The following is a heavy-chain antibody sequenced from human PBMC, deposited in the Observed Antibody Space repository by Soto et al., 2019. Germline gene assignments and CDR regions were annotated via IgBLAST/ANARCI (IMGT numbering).Heavy chain of an antibody. CDR2: INPSGGST. D-gene: IGHD6-19*01. V-gene: IGHV1-46*01. Sequence: ASVKVSCKASGYTFTSYYMHWVRQAPGQGLEWMGIINPSGGSTSYAQKFQGRVTMTRDTSTSTVYMELSSLRSEDTAVYYCAGEDRAVAGDYWGQGTLVTVSS. CDR3: AGEDRAVAGDY. CDR1: GYTFTSYY. J-gene: IGHJ4*02.